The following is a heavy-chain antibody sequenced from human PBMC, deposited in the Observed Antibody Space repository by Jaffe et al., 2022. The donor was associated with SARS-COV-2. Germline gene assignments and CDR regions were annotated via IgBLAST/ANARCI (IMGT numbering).Heavy chain of an antibody. D-gene: IGHD3-10*01. Sequence: QVQLVQSGAEVKKPGASVKVSCKASGYTFTSYAMHWVRQAPGQRLEWMGWINAGNGNTKYSQKFQGRVTITRDTSASTAYMELSSLRSEDTAVYYCARSARLTMVRGWWYFDYWGQGTLVTVSS. CDR2: INAGNGNT. V-gene: IGHV1-3*01. J-gene: IGHJ4*02. CDR3: ARSARLTMVRGWWYFDY. CDR1: GYTFTSYA.